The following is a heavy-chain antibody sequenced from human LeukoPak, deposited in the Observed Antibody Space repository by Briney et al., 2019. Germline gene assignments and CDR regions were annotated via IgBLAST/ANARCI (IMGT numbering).Heavy chain of an antibody. D-gene: IGHD2-15*01. V-gene: IGHV1-69*05. CDR2: IIPIFGTA. CDR3: ARVRHCSGGSCYFSDY. Sequence: SVKVSCKASGGTFSSYAISWVRQAPGQGLEWMGGIIPIFGTANYAQKFQGRVTITTDESTSTAYMELRSLRSDDTAVYYCARVRHCSGGSCYFSDYWGQGTLVTVSS. CDR1: GGTFSSYA. J-gene: IGHJ4*02.